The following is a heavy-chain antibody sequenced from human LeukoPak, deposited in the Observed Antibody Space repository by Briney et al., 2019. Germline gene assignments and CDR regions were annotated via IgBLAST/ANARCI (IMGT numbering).Heavy chain of an antibody. J-gene: IGHJ3*02. D-gene: IGHD1-26*01. CDR1: GGSISRYY. CDR2: IYYSGST. Sequence: PSETLSLTCTVSGGSISRYYWSWIRQPPGKGLEWIGYIYYSGSTNYNPSLKSRVTISVDTSKNQFSLKLTSVTAADTAVYFCTRGEKWDLHAFDMWGQGTMVTVSS. CDR3: TRGEKWDLHAFDM. V-gene: IGHV4-59*12.